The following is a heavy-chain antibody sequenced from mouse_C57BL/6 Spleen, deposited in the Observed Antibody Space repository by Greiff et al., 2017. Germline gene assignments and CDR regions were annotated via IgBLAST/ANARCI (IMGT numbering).Heavy chain of an antibody. Sequence: VQLQQSGAELVRPGASVKLSCTASGFNIKDYYMHWVKQRPEQGLEWIGRIDPEDGDTEYDPQFQGKATMTANTSSNTANLQLSSLPSEDAAVYYCTTQTAMDAIDYWGQGTSVTVSS. CDR3: TTQTAMDAIDY. CDR2: IDPEDGDT. CDR1: GFNIKDYY. J-gene: IGHJ4*01. V-gene: IGHV14-1*01. D-gene: IGHD6-1*02.